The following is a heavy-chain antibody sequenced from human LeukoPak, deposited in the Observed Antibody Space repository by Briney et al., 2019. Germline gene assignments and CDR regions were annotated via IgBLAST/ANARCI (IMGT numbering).Heavy chain of an antibody. CDR2: INHSGNT. D-gene: IGHD5-18*01. J-gene: IGHJ5*02. CDR1: GYSPSSGYY. Sequence: PSETLSLTCAVSGYSPSSGYYWGWIRQPPGRGLEWIGIINHSGNTYGNPSLKSRVAISIDTSKNDFSLKVTSVTAADTAVYFCARQDTAMVKGWFDPWGQGTLVTVSS. V-gene: IGHV4-38-2*01. CDR3: ARQDTAMVKGWFDP.